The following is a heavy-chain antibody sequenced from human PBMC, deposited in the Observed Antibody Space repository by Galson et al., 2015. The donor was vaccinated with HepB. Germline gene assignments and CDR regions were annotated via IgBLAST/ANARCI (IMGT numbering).Heavy chain of an antibody. Sequence: SLRLSCAASGFMFNIYCMTWVRQAPGKGLEWFSTITRGGDYTYYADSVKGRFTISRDNSKNTLYLQMNSLRAEDTAVYYCARCSSSWYSDYWGLGTLVTVSS. V-gene: IGHV3-23*01. CDR2: ITRGGDYT. CDR1: GFMFNIYC. J-gene: IGHJ4*02. CDR3: ARCSSSWYSDY. D-gene: IGHD6-13*01.